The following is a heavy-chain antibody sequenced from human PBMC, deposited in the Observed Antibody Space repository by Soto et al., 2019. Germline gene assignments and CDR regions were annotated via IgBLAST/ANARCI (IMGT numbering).Heavy chain of an antibody. D-gene: IGHD2-2*01. CDR3: ARGYIVLVPAAMSPYGTDV. V-gene: IGHV1-2*04. CDR2: INPNSGGT. J-gene: IGHJ6*02. CDR1: GYTFTGYY. Sequence: ASVKVSCKASGYTFTGYYMHWVRQAPGQGLEWMGWINPNSGGTNYAQKFQGWVTMTRDTSISTAYMELSRLRSDDTAVYYFARGYIVLVPAAMSPYGTDVWGQGTTVTISS.